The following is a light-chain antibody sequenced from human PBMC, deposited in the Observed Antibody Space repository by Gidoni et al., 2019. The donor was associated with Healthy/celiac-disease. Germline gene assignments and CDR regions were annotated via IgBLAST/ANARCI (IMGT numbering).Light chain of an antibody. CDR1: QSISSY. Sequence: IQMTQSPSSLSASVGDRVTITCRASQSISSYLNWYQQKPGEAPTLLIDAASSLQSGVPSRFSGSGSGADFTLTISRLPPEDFATYYWQQSYSTPYTFGQGTQLEIK. CDR3: QQSYSTPYT. J-gene: IGKJ2*01. CDR2: AAS. V-gene: IGKV1-39*01.